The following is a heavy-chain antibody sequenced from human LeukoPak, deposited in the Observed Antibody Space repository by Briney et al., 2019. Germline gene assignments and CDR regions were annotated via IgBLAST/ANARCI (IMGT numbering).Heavy chain of an antibody. CDR2: INSDSNYI. V-gene: IGHV3-21*01. D-gene: IGHD1-26*01. CDR1: GFTFRSYS. Sequence: PGGSLRLSCAASGFTFRSYSMNWVRQAPGKGLEWVSSINSDSNYIYYADSVKGRFTISRDNAKNSLYLQTNSLRAEDTAVYYCAREYRGRGSREGDYFDFWGQGTLVTVSS. J-gene: IGHJ4*02. CDR3: AREYRGRGSREGDYFDF.